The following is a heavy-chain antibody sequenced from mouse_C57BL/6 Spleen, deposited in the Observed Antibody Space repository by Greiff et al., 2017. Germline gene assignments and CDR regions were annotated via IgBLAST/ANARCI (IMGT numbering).Heavy chain of an antibody. CDR1: GYAFSSYW. Sequence: QVQLQQSGAELVKPGASVKISCKASGYAFSSYWMNWVKQRPGKGLEWIGQIYPGDGDTNYNGKFKGKATLTADKSSSTAYMQLSSLTSEDSAVYFCARARGGYDRYFDVWGTGTTVTVSS. CDR3: ARARGGYDRYFDV. V-gene: IGHV1-80*01. CDR2: IYPGDGDT. D-gene: IGHD2-14*01. J-gene: IGHJ1*03.